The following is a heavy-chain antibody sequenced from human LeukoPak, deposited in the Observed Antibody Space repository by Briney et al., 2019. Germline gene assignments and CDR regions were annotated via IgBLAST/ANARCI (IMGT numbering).Heavy chain of an antibody. CDR2: ISGSGGST. D-gene: IGHD4-17*01. J-gene: IGHJ1*01. Sequence: PGGSPRLSCAASGFTFSSYAMSWVRQVSGKGLEWVLVISGSGGSTYYADSVKGRFTISRDNSKNTLYLQMKSLRAEDTAVYYCAKEIYGDSTGGRFQHWGQGTLVTVSS. CDR1: GFTFSSYA. V-gene: IGHV3-23*01. CDR3: AKEIYGDSTGGRFQH.